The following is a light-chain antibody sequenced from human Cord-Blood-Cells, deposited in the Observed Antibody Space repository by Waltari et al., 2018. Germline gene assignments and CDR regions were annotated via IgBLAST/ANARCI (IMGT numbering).Light chain of an antibody. CDR2: DAS. V-gene: IGKV3-11*01. CDR3: QQRSNWIT. CDR1: QSVRSS. Sequence: EIVLTQSPATLSLSPGASATLPCRASQSVRSSLAWYQQKPGQAPRLLIYDASNRATGIPARFSGSGSGTDFTLTISSLEPEDFAVYYCQQRSNWITFGQGTRLEIK. J-gene: IGKJ5*01.